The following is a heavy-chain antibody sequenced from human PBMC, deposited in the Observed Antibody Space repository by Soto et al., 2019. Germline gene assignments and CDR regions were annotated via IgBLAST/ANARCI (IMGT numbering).Heavy chain of an antibody. J-gene: IGHJ6*02. CDR3: ARMRGSYFLYYGMDV. CDR2: IYYSGST. Sequence: PXATLSLTCTVSGGSISSSSYYWGWIRQPPGKGLEWVGSIYYSGSTYYNPSLKSRVTISVDTSKNQFSLKLSSVTAADTAVYYCARMRGSYFLYYGMDVWGQGTTVTVSS. V-gene: IGHV4-39*01. D-gene: IGHD1-26*01. CDR1: GGSISSSSYY.